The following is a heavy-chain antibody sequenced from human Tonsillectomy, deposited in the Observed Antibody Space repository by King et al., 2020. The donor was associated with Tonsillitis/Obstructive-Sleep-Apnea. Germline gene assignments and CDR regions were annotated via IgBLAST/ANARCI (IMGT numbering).Heavy chain of an antibody. Sequence: VQLQQWGAGLLKPSETLSLTCAVSGGSFSGYYWSWIRQPPGKGLEWIGEINHSGSTNYNPSLKSRVTISVDTSKNQFSLKLSSVTAADTAVYYCARQRDYYYMDVWGKGTTVTVSS. V-gene: IGHV4-34*01. CDR3: ARQRDYYYMDV. CDR1: GGSFSGYY. CDR2: INHSGST. J-gene: IGHJ6*03.